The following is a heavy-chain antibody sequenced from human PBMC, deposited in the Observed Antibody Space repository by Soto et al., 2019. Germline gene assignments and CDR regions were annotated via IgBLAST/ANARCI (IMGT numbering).Heavy chain of an antibody. D-gene: IGHD6-6*01. Sequence: ASVKVSCKASGYTFTGYYMHWVRQAPGQGLEWMGWINPNSGGTNYAQKFQGWVTMTRDTSISTAYMELSRLRSDDTAVYYCARSSILSSSVPSGAGLYFDYWGQGTLVTVSS. CDR3: ARSSILSSSVPSGAGLYFDY. CDR1: GYTFTGYY. J-gene: IGHJ4*02. V-gene: IGHV1-2*04. CDR2: INPNSGGT.